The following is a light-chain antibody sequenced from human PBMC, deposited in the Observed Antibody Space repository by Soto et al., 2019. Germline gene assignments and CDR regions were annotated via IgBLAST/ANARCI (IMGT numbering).Light chain of an antibody. CDR3: QQRYSAPWT. J-gene: IGKJ1*01. CDR1: QSIRGY. CDR2: AAS. Sequence: DIQMTQAPSTLSASVGDRVTITCHASQSIRGYFHCYQQKQGKXPNXXIYAASSLQSGIPSRFSGSGSETDLTITISSLQPEDFATYYCQQRYSAPWTFGQGTKVDI. V-gene: IGKV1-39*01.